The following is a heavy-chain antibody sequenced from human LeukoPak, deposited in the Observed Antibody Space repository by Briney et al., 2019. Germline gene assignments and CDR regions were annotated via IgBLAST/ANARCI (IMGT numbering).Heavy chain of an antibody. CDR1: GFTFSSYA. V-gene: IGHV3-30*04. Sequence: GGSLRLSCAASGFTFSSYAMHWVRQAPGKGLEWVAVISYDGSNKYYADSVKGRFTISRDNSKNTLYLQMNSLRAEDTAVYYCAREVALRYFDYWGQGTLVTVSS. J-gene: IGHJ4*02. CDR2: ISYDGSNK. CDR3: AREVALRYFDY. D-gene: IGHD5-12*01.